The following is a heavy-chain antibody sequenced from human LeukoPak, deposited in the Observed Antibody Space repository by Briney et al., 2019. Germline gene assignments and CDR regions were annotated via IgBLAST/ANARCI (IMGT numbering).Heavy chain of an antibody. CDR2: IYYSGST. Sequence: SETLSLTCTVSGGSISSYYWSWIRQPPGKGLEWIGYIYYSGSTNYNPSLKSRVTISVDTSKNQFSLKLSSATAADTAVYYCARGREQWLAHPLFDYWGQGTLVTVSS. J-gene: IGHJ4*02. CDR3: ARGREQWLAHPLFDY. D-gene: IGHD6-19*01. V-gene: IGHV4-59*01. CDR1: GGSISSYY.